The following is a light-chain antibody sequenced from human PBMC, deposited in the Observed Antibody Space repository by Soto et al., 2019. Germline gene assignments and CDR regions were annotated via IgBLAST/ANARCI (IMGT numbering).Light chain of an antibody. V-gene: IGKV1-17*01. CDR2: DAS. Sequence: DIQMTQSPPSLSASVGDRVTITCWASQGMGKDLGWYQQKPGKAPKRLIHDASSVESGVPLRFSGSGSGTEFTLTFSSLQPEDLATYYCLQHNSLLSFGGAPKVDIK. J-gene: IGKJ4*01. CDR3: LQHNSLLS. CDR1: QGMGKD.